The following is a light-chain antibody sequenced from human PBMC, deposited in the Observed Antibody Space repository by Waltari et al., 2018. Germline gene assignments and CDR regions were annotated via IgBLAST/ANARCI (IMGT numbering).Light chain of an antibody. CDR1: SSDVGNYKR. V-gene: IGLV2-23*02. Sequence: QSALTQPASVSGSPGQSITISCTGTSSDVGNYKRVSWYQQHPGNAPKLMIYAVSKRPSGVSYRFSGSKSGDIASLTISGLQPEDEAEYFCSSYAGSSKGVFGGGTKVTVL. CDR2: AVS. J-gene: IGLJ2*01. CDR3: SSYAGSSKGV.